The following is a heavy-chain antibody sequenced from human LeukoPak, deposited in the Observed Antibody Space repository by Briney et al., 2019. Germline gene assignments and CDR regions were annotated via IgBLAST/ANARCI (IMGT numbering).Heavy chain of an antibody. CDR3: ARASGSYAYYFDY. CDR2: IKQDGSEK. V-gene: IGHV3-7*01. Sequence: GGSLSLSCAASGFTFSSYWMSWVRQAPGKGLEWVANIKQDGSEKYYVDSVKGRFTISRDNAKNSLYLQMNSLRAEDTAVYYCARASGSYAYYFDYWGQGTLVTVSS. D-gene: IGHD1-26*01. J-gene: IGHJ4*02. CDR1: GFTFSSYW.